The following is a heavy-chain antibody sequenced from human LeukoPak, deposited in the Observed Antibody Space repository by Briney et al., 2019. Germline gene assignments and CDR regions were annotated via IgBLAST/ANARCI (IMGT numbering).Heavy chain of an antibody. D-gene: IGHD2-2*01. Sequence: GRSLRLSCAASGFTLSSYGMHWVRQAPGKGLEWVAVISYDGSNKYYADSVKGRFTISRDNSKNTLYLQMNSLRAEDTAVYYCAKDRSFEGYCSSTSCYLGFDYWGQGTLVTVSS. CDR2: ISYDGSNK. CDR1: GFTLSSYG. V-gene: IGHV3-30*18. CDR3: AKDRSFEGYCSSTSCYLGFDY. J-gene: IGHJ4*02.